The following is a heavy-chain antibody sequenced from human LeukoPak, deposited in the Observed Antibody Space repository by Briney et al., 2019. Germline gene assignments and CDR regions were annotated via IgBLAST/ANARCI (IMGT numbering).Heavy chain of an antibody. Sequence: SQTLLLTCDISGDSVSSNSAAWNWIRQSPSRGLEWLGRTYYRSKWYNDYAVSVESRITINPDTSKNQFSLQLNSVTPEDTAVYYCARADGDRDGYNFWFDPWGQGTLVTVSS. J-gene: IGHJ5*02. CDR2: TYYRSKWYN. CDR1: GDSVSSNSAA. CDR3: ARADGDRDGYNFWFDP. D-gene: IGHD5-24*01. V-gene: IGHV6-1*01.